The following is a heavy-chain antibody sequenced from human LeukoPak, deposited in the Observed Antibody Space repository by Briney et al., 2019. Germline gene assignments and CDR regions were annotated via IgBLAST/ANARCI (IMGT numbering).Heavy chain of an antibody. D-gene: IGHD3-3*01. J-gene: IGHJ4*02. CDR1: IGSLDNYY. Sequence: WETLSLTCTISIGSLDNYYWSWIRQPAGKGLEWIGQIYFSGNTNYNPSFNSRVTISVDRSNTQFSLKLSSVTAADTAVYYCARHLRSEYHKFEYWGEGTLVTVSS. CDR2: IYFSGNT. V-gene: IGHV4-59*01. CDR3: ARHLRSEYHKFEY.